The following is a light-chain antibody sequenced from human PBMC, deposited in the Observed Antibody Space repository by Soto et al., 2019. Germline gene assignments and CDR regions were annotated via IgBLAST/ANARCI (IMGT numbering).Light chain of an antibody. CDR2: EVS. Sequence: QSALTQPASVSGSPGQSITISCTGTSNDVGGYDFVSWYQHHPGKAPKLMIYEVSNRPSGVSNRFSGSKSANTASLTISGLRTEDEADYYCISYTNFSTWVFGGGTKLTVL. V-gene: IGLV2-14*01. CDR3: ISYTNFSTWV. CDR1: SNDVGGYDF. J-gene: IGLJ3*02.